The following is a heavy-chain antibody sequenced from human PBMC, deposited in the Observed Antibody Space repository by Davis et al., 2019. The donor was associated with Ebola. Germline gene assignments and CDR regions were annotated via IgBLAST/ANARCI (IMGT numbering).Heavy chain of an antibody. CDR3: ARVGVLWFGELSSEDY. Sequence: GESLKISCAASGLTFSSYSMNWVRQAPGKGLEWVSYISSSSSTIYYADSVKGRFTISRDNAKNSLYLQMNSLRDEDTAVYYCARVGVLWFGELSSEDYWGQGTLVTVSS. D-gene: IGHD3-10*01. V-gene: IGHV3-48*02. J-gene: IGHJ4*02. CDR2: ISSSSSTI. CDR1: GLTFSSYS.